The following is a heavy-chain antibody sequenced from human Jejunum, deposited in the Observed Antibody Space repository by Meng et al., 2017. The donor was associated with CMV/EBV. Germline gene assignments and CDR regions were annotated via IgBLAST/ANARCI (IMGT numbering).Heavy chain of an antibody. V-gene: IGHV1-2*02. J-gene: IGHJ4*02. CDR1: AGFY. CDR3: ARGPRISSYRSSWYYFDV. D-gene: IGHD6-13*01. Sequence: AGFYNYWVRQAPGQGLEWVGWINPKTGDSDSAQRFKGRVTMTRDTSINTTFLDLSSLRSDDTAVLYCARGPRISSYRSSWYYFDVWGQGTLVTVSS. CDR2: INPKTGDS.